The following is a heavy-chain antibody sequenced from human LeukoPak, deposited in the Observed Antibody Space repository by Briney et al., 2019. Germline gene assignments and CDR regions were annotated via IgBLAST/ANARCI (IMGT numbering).Heavy chain of an antibody. D-gene: IGHD3-10*01. V-gene: IGHV3-74*03. CDR2: ITNDGGRT. J-gene: IGHJ6*02. CDR3: AKDLARGRGVIGINYFYGMDV. Sequence: GGSLRLSCAASGSTFSSDWMQWVRQGPGGGLVWVSHITNDGGRTMYADSVKGRFTISRDNAKNSLYLQMNSLRAEDTALYYCAKDLARGRGVIGINYFYGMDVWGQGTTVTVSS. CDR1: GSTFSSDW.